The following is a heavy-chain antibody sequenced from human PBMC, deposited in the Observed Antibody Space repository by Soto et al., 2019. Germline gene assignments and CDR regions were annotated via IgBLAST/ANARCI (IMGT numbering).Heavy chain of an antibody. Sequence: GGSLRLSCAASVTVSGNYMNWVRQAPGKGLEWVSLLYGGYTTYYADSVKGRFTISRDNSKNTLYLQMNSLRAEDTAVYYCTHIPDFRAFDIWGQGTTVTVSS. CDR3: THIPDFRAFDI. V-gene: IGHV3-66*01. D-gene: IGHD3-3*01. CDR2: LYGGYTT. J-gene: IGHJ3*02. CDR1: VTVSGNY.